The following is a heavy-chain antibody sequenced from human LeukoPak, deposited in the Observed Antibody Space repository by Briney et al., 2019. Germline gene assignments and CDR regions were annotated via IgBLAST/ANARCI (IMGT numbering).Heavy chain of an antibody. V-gene: IGHV3-11*01. CDR3: AGVRIVGATQGFDP. CDR2: ISSSGSTI. J-gene: IGHJ5*02. Sequence: GGSLRLSCAASGFTFSDYYMSWIRQAPGKGLEWVSYISSSGSTIYYADSVKGRFTISRDNAKNSLYLQMNSLRAEDTAVYYCAGVRIVGATQGFDPWGQGTLVTVSS. CDR1: GFTFSDYY. D-gene: IGHD1-26*01.